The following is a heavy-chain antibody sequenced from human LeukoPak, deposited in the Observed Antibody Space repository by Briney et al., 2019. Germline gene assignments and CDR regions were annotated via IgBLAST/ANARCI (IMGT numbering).Heavy chain of an antibody. CDR1: GGSISSYY. CDR2: IYYSGST. CDR3: ARSDGYGLVGI. Sequence: SETLSLTCTVSGGSISSYYWSWIRQPPGKGLEWIGYIYYSGSTNYNPSLKSRVTISVDTSKNQFSLKLSSVTAADTAVYYCARSDGYGLVGIWGQGTMFTVSS. J-gene: IGHJ3*02. V-gene: IGHV4-59*01. D-gene: IGHD3-10*01.